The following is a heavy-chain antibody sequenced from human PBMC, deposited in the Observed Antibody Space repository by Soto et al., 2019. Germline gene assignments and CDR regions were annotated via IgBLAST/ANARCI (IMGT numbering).Heavy chain of an antibody. V-gene: IGHV3-23*01. J-gene: IGHJ6*02. CDR3: AKIRGHYYYGMDV. CDR2: ISGSGGST. CDR1: GFTFSSYA. Sequence: GGSLRLSCAASGFTFSSYAMGWVRQAPGKGLEWVSTISGSGGSTYYADSVKGRFTISRDNAKNSLYLQMNSLRAEDTAIYYCAKIRGHYYYGMDVWGQATPVTVSS.